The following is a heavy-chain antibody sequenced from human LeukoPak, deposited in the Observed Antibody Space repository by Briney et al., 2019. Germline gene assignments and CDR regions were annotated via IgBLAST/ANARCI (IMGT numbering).Heavy chain of an antibody. CDR2: ITDSGNTI. CDR1: GFTFSDYN. CDR3: ARAVYSGGMRGAFDI. D-gene: IGHD2-15*01. Sequence: GGSLRLSCAASGFTFSDYNMNWVRQAPGKGLEWVSYITDSGNTIHYADSVKGRFTISRDNAKNSLYLQMNSLRAEDTAVYYCARAVYSGGMRGAFDIWGQGTMVTVSS. V-gene: IGHV3-11*04. J-gene: IGHJ3*02.